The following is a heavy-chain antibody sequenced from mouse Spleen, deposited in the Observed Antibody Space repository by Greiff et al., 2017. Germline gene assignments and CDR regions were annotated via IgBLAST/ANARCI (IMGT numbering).Heavy chain of an antibody. CDR3: ARRDRDYFDY. V-gene: IGHV1-59*01. CDR1: GYTFTSYW. Sequence: QVQLQQPGAELVRPGTSVKLSCKASGYTFTSYWMHWVKQRPGQGLEWIGVIDPSDSYTNYNQKFKGKATLTVDTSSSTAYMQLSSLTSEDSAVYYCARRDRDYFDYWGQGTTLTVSS. CDR2: IDPSDSYT. J-gene: IGHJ2*01.